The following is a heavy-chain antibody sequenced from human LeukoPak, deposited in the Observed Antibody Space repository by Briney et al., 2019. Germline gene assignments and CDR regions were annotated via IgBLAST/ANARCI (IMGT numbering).Heavy chain of an antibody. CDR3: AGTVSAAAGTTFDY. Sequence: SETLSLTCTVSGASIRSGDYYWSWIRQPPGKGLEWIGYIYDSGSTYYNPSLKSRITISVDTSENRFSLKLSSVTAADTAVYYCAGTVSAAAGTTFDYWGQGTLVTVSS. J-gene: IGHJ4*02. D-gene: IGHD6-13*01. CDR2: IYDSGST. CDR1: GASIRSGDYY. V-gene: IGHV4-30-4*01.